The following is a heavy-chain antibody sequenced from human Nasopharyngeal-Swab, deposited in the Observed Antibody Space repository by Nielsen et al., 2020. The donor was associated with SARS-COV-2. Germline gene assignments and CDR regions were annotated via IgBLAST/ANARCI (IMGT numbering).Heavy chain of an antibody. V-gene: IGHV3-33*01. Sequence: GESLKISCAASGFTFSSYGMHWVRQAPGKGLEWVAVIWYDGSNKYYADSVKGRFTISRDNSKNTLYLQMNSLRAEDTAVYYCARGGHSGYDSDYYYGMDVWGQGTTVTVSS. CDR2: IWYDGSNK. D-gene: IGHD5-12*01. J-gene: IGHJ6*02. CDR3: ARGGHSGYDSDYYYGMDV. CDR1: GFTFSSYG.